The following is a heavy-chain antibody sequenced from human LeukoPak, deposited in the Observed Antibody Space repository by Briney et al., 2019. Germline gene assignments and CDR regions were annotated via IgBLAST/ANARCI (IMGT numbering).Heavy chain of an antibody. CDR3: AMGSSGYYNLYFDY. CDR2: ISGSGGST. V-gene: IGHV3-23*01. CDR1: RFTFSSYA. J-gene: IGHJ4*02. D-gene: IGHD3-22*01. Sequence: GGSLRLSCAASRFTFSSYAMSWVRQAPGKGVEWVSAISGSGGSTYYADSVKGRFTISRDNSKNTLYLQMNSLRAEDTAVYYCAMGSSGYYNLYFDYWGQGTLVTVSS.